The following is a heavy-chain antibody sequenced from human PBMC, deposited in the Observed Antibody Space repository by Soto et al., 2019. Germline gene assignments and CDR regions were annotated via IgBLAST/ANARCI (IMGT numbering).Heavy chain of an antibody. V-gene: IGHV3-15*02. CDR3: TTESTMVTGY. D-gene: IGHD4-17*01. CDR2: IKRRKDGGTR. Sequence: EVRLVESGGALVKPGESLGLSCAASGFTFSDTRMSWVRQAPGKGLEWVGRIKRRKDGGTRDYAASVKGRFTISRDDSENTMYLQMNSLKTEDTAVYFCTTESTMVTGYWGQGTLVTVSS. CDR1: GFTFSDTR. J-gene: IGHJ4*02.